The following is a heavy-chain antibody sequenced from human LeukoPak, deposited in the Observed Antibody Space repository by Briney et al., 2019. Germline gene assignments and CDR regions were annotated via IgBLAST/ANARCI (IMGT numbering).Heavy chain of an antibody. J-gene: IGHJ6*03. CDR3: ARRKGDRDRLPYYYYMDV. D-gene: IGHD5-12*01. Sequence: PSETLSLTCAIYGGSFSGYSWTWIRQPPGKGLEWIGEISHFGSTKYIPSLESRVSLSLDTSKNQFSLELSSVTAADTAIYYCARRKGDRDRLPYYYYMDVWGKGTTVTISS. CDR1: GGSFSGYS. V-gene: IGHV4-34*01. CDR2: ISHFGST.